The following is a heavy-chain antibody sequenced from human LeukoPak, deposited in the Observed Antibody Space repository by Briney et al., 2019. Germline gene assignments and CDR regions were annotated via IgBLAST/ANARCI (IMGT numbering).Heavy chain of an antibody. CDR1: GFTFSSYA. Sequence: GGSLRLSCAASGFTFSSYAMSWLHQAPGKGLEWVSAISGSGGSTYYADSVKGRFTISRDNSKNTLYLQMNSLRAEDTAVYYCAKTVRGVMDGMDVWGKGTTVTVSS. CDR2: ISGSGGST. V-gene: IGHV3-23*01. D-gene: IGHD3-10*01. CDR3: AKTVRGVMDGMDV. J-gene: IGHJ6*04.